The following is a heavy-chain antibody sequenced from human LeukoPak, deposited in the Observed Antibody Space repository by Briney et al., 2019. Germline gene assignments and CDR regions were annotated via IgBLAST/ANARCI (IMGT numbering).Heavy chain of an antibody. J-gene: IGHJ4*02. Sequence: PGGSLRLSCTASGFTFGDYAMSWVRQAPGKGLEWVGFIRSKAYGGTTEYAASVKGRFTISRDDSKSIAYLQMNSLKTEDTAVYYCTRDCPYIVATCFDYWGQGTLVTVSS. CDR2: IRSKAYGGTT. D-gene: IGHD5-12*01. V-gene: IGHV3-49*04. CDR3: TRDCPYIVATCFDY. CDR1: GFTFGDYA.